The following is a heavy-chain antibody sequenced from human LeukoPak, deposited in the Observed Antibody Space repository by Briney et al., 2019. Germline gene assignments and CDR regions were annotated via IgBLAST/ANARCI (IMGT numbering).Heavy chain of an antibody. V-gene: IGHV3-23*01. Sequence: GGSLRLSCAASGFTFSSYAMSWVRQAPGKGLEWVSAISGSGGSTYYADSVKGRFTISRDNSKNTLYLQMNSLRAEDTAVYYCAKDRVHGGNYYCYYYGMDVWGQGTTVTVSS. CDR1: GFTFSSYA. CDR3: AKDRVHGGNYYCYYYGMDV. CDR2: ISGSGGST. J-gene: IGHJ6*02. D-gene: IGHD4-23*01.